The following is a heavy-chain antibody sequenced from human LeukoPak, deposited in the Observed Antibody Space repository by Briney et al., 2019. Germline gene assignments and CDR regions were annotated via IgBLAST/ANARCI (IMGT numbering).Heavy chain of an antibody. CDR2: ISSSGSTM. CDR1: GFTFSSYE. CDR3: ARKGLGGELGGFDS. Sequence: PGGSLRLSCAASGFTFSSYEMNWVRQAPGKGLEWVSFISSSGSTMYYADSVKGRFTISRDNAKNSLYLQMNSLRVEDTALYHCARKGLGGELGGFDSWGQGTLVTVSS. V-gene: IGHV3-48*03. J-gene: IGHJ4*02. D-gene: IGHD1-7*01.